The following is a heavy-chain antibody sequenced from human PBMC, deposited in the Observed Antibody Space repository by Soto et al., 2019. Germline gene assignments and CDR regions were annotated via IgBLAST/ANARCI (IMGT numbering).Heavy chain of an antibody. CDR1: GFTFSSYG. Sequence: PGGSLRLSCAASGFTFSSYGMHWVRQAPGKGLEWVAVISYDGSNKYYADSVKGRFTISRDNSKNTLYLQMNSLRAEDTAVYYCAKDSWLPGWGYYGMDVWGQGTTVTVSS. CDR3: AKDSWLPGWGYYGMDV. D-gene: IGHD5-12*01. CDR2: ISYDGSNK. V-gene: IGHV3-30*18. J-gene: IGHJ6*02.